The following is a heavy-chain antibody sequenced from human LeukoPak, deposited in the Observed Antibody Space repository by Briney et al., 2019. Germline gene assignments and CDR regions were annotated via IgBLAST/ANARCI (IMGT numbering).Heavy chain of an antibody. V-gene: IGHV3-48*03. CDR2: ISRSGSTI. J-gene: IGHJ4*02. CDR1: GFTFSSYE. D-gene: IGHD5-24*01. Sequence: PGGSPRLSCAASGFTFSSYEMNWVRQAPGKGLEWVSYISRSGSTIFSADSVKGRFTTSRDNAKNSLFLQMNSLRAEDTAVYYCARVSTRSEYFDYWGQGTLVTVSS. CDR3: ARVSTRSEYFDY.